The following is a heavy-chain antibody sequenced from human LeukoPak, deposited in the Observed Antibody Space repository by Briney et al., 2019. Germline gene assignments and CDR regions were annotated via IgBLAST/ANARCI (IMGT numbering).Heavy chain of an antibody. CDR1: GGTFSTYS. Sequence: SVKVSCKVSGGTFSTYSINWVRQAPGQGLEWMGGIIPIFGTGNPAQKFQGRVTMTRDTSTSTVYMELSSLRSEDTAVYYCARDGPRIAALGEDFDYWGQGTLVTVSS. J-gene: IGHJ4*02. CDR3: ARDGPRIAALGEDFDY. CDR2: IIPIFGTG. V-gene: IGHV1-69*05. D-gene: IGHD6-6*01.